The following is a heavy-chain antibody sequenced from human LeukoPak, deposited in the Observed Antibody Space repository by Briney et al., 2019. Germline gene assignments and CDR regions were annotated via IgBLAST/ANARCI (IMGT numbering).Heavy chain of an antibody. CDR1: GFTFSSYS. CDR2: IKQDGSEK. D-gene: IGHD3-10*01. J-gene: IGHJ6*03. CDR3: ARSSITMVRGVIKSTTSWYHYYNMDV. V-gene: IGHV3-7*01. Sequence: GGSLRLSCAASGFTFSSYSMSWVRQAPGKGLEWVANIKQDGSEKNHVGSVKGRFTIARDNAKNSPYLQMNSLRAEDTAVYYCARSSITMVRGVIKSTTSWYHYYNMDVWGKGTTVTVSS.